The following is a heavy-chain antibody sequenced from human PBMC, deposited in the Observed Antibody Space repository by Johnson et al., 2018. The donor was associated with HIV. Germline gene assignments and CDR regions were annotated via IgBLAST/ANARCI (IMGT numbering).Heavy chain of an antibody. CDR2: INWNGGST. Sequence: VQLVESGGGVVQPGRSLRLSCAASGFTFDDYAMHWVRQAPGQGLEWVSGINWNGGSTSYADSVKGRFTISRDLSKNTLFLQMNSLRTEDSGVYYCAKAYCPGCDAFDFWGQGTMVTVS. J-gene: IGHJ3*01. CDR1: GFTFDDYA. CDR3: AKAYCPGCDAFDF. V-gene: IGHV3-9*01. D-gene: IGHD2-21*01.